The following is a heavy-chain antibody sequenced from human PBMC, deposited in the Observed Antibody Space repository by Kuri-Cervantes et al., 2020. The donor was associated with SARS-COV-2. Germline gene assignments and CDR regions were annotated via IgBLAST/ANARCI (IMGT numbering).Heavy chain of an antibody. CDR3: AREGALRFLERGYGMDV. V-gene: IGHV4-59*02. Sequence: GSLRLSCTVSGASVSSYYWTWIRQPPGKGLEWITYVYYSGNTNSNPSLKSRVTISVDTSKNQFSLKLSSVTAADTAVYYCAREGALRFLERGYGMDVWGQGTTVTVSS. D-gene: IGHD3-3*01. J-gene: IGHJ6*02. CDR2: VYYSGNT. CDR1: GASVSSYY.